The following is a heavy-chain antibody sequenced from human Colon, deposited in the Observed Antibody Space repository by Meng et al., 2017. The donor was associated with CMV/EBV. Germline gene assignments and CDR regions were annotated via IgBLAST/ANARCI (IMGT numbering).Heavy chain of an antibody. D-gene: IGHD6-13*01. Sequence: EXQVLEXXXGLVQPGXSLRLPXTASGFTFSTYAMTWVRRAPGKGLEWVSSISGNAEYTSYSESVRGRFTISRDNSKNTVFLQMNSLRAEDTAVYFCAKGVLTAGTWNWFDPWGQGTLVTVSA. CDR3: AKGVLTAGTWNWFDP. CDR2: ISGNAEYT. J-gene: IGHJ5*02. CDR1: GFTFSTYA. V-gene: IGHV3-23*01.